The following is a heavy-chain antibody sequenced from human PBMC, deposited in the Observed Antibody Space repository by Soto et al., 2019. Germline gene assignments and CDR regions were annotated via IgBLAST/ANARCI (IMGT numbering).Heavy chain of an antibody. Sequence: GGSLRLSCAASGFTFSSYDMQWVRQATGKGLEWVSAIGTAGDTYYPGSVKGRFTISRENAKNSLYLQMNSLRAGDTAVYYCARSLPGGYPYYYDMDAWGQGPTVTVPS. V-gene: IGHV3-13*04. CDR2: IGTAGDT. J-gene: IGHJ6*02. CDR3: ARSLPGGYPYYYDMDA. CDR1: GFTFSSYD. D-gene: IGHD3-22*01.